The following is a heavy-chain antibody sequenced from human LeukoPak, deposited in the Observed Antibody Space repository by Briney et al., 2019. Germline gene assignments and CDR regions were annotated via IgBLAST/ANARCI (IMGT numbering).Heavy chain of an antibody. J-gene: IGHJ6*03. D-gene: IGHD5-18*01. CDR1: GGSISSSSYY. CDR2: IYYSGST. Sequence: PSETLFLTCTVSGGSISSSSYYWGWIRQPPGKGLEWIGSIYYSGSTYYNPSLKSRVTISVDTSKNQFSLKLSSVTAADTAVYYCARPEVGQSRGYSYGWDYYYMDVWGKGTTVTVSS. CDR3: ARPEVGQSRGYSYGWDYYYMDV. V-gene: IGHV4-39*01.